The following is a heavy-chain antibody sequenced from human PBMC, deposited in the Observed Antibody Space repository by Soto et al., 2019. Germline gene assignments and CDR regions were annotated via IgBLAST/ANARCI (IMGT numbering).Heavy chain of an antibody. Sequence: PSETLSLTCTVSGGSVSSGSYYWSWIRQPPGKGLEWIGYIYYSGSTNYNPSLKSRVTISVDTSKNQFSLKLSSVTAADTAVYYCARAGVNIRYFDWHQYFDYWGQGTLVTVSS. CDR2: IYYSGST. D-gene: IGHD3-9*01. CDR3: ARAGVNIRYFDWHQYFDY. J-gene: IGHJ4*02. V-gene: IGHV4-61*01. CDR1: GGSVSSGSYY.